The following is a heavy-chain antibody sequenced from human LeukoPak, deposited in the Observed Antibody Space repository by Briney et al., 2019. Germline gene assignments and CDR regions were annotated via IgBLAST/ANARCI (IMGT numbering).Heavy chain of an antibody. V-gene: IGHV3-23*01. CDR1: GFTFNSYA. CDR2: ISGSGVST. D-gene: IGHD6-13*01. CDR3: ARDARRIAAAAADF. J-gene: IGHJ4*02. Sequence: GGSLSLSCAASGFTFNSYALNWVRQAPGKGLEWVSAISGSGVSTYYADSVKGRFTISRDNSKNTLYLQMNSLRAEDTAVYYCARDARRIAAAAADFWGQGTLVTVSS.